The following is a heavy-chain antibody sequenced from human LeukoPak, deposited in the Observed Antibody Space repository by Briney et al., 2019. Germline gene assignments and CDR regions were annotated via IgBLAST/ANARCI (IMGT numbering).Heavy chain of an antibody. CDR3: ARSILPTCSSTSCPPYYYYYGMDV. J-gene: IGHJ6*02. D-gene: IGHD2-2*01. CDR1: GYTFTGYY. CDR2: INPNSGGT. V-gene: IGHV1-2*04. Sequence: ASVKVSCKASGYTFTGYYMHWVRQAPGQGLEWMGRINPNSGGTNYAQKFQGWVTMTRDTSISTAYMELSRLRSDDTAVYYCARSILPTCSSTSCPPYYYYYGMDVWGQGTTVTVSS.